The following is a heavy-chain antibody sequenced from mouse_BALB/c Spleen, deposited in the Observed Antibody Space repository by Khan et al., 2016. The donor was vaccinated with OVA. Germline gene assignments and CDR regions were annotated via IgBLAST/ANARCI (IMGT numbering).Heavy chain of an antibody. D-gene: IGHD3-2*02. CDR3: AREEALYNFDH. J-gene: IGHJ2*01. V-gene: IGHV1S132*01. CDR2: IYPGTDNS. Sequence: QVQLQQSGAELVRPGASVKLSCKTSGYIFTSYWIHWIKQRSGQGLEWIARIYPGTDNSYYNEKFKDKATLTADKSSSTAYMQLSSLKSEDSDVSFCAREEALYNFDHWGQGTTLTVSS. CDR1: GYIFTSYW.